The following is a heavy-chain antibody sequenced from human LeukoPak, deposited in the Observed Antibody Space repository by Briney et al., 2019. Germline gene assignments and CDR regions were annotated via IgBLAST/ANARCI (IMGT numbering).Heavy chain of an antibody. CDR3: ARGYCSGGSCYPDYFDY. Sequence: SETLSLTCTVSGGPISTSSYYWAWIRQPPEKGLEWIANIYFTGRTNYNPSLHSRVTISADTSKNQISLKVTSVTAADTAVYYCARGYCSGGSCYPDYFDYWGQGTLVTVSS. CDR1: GGPISTSSYY. D-gene: IGHD2-15*01. J-gene: IGHJ4*02. CDR2: IYFTGRT. V-gene: IGHV4-39*07.